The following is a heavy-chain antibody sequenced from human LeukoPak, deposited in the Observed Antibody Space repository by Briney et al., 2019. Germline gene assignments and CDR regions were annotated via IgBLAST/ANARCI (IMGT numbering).Heavy chain of an antibody. CDR2: IYYSGST. J-gene: IGHJ5*02. V-gene: IGHV4-59*08. CDR1: GFTFSSYA. D-gene: IGHD3-3*01. CDR3: ARHYPVRFLEYAWFDP. Sequence: GSLRLSCAASGFTFSSYAMSWIRQPPGKGLEWIGYIYYSGSTSYNPSLKSRVTISVDTSKNQFSLKLSSVTAADTAVYYCARHYPVRFLEYAWFDPWGQGTLVTVSS.